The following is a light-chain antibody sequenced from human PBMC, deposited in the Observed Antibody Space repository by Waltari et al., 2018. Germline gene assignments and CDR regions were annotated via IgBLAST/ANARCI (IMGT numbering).Light chain of an antibody. CDR2: RNN. CDR3: SAWDSSLSGYV. Sequence: QAGLTQPPSMSKDLRQTATLTCTGHSNNVGNRGPAWLPHHQGHPPQLLSYRNNNRPSGISERFSAYRSGNTAFLTITGLQPEDEADYYCSAWDSSLSGYVFGTGTRLTVL. V-gene: IGLV10-54*04. CDR1: SNNVGNRG. J-gene: IGLJ1*01.